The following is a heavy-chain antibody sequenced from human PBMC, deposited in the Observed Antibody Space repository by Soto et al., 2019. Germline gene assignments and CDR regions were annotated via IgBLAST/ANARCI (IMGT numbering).Heavy chain of an antibody. CDR2: INAGNGKT. J-gene: IGHJ5*02. CDR1: GYTFTSXX. Sequence: SVXXSXXXSGYTFTSXXMHXXRXXPGQRLEWMGWINAGNGKTKYSQKFQGRVTITRDTTASKAYLELSSLRSEDTAFFYCGRGGVVGVVAATPGFHPWGPGTLVTVS. V-gene: IGHV1-3*01. D-gene: IGHD2-15*01. CDR3: GRGGVVGVVAATPGFHP.